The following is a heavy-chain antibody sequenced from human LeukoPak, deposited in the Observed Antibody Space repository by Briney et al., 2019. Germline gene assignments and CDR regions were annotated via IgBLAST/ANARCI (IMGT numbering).Heavy chain of an antibody. CDR3: ARGGTYYNEAFDI. CDR2: ISSSSSTI. J-gene: IGHJ3*02. D-gene: IGHD1-26*01. CDR1: GFTFSSYT. Sequence: PGGSLRLSCAASGFTFSSYTMTWVRQAPGKGLEWVSYISSSSSTIYYADSVKGRFTISRDNAKNSLYLQMNSLRAEDTAVYYCARGGTYYNEAFDIWGQGTMVTVSA. V-gene: IGHV3-48*01.